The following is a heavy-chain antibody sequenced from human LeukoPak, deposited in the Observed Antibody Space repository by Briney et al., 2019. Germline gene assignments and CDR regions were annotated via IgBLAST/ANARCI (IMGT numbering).Heavy chain of an antibody. J-gene: IGHJ4*02. Sequence: PGGSLRLSCAASGFTFSSYAMAWVRQAPGKGLEWVSGITSGGSTYYADSVKGRFTISRDNSKNTLYLQMNSLRAEDTAVYYCARDRGGDYYFDYWGQGTLVTVSS. V-gene: IGHV3-23*01. CDR2: ITSGGST. D-gene: IGHD2-21*02. CDR3: ARDRGGDYYFDY. CDR1: GFTFSSYA.